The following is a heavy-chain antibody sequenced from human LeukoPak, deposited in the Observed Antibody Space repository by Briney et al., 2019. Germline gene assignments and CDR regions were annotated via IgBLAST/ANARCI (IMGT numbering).Heavy chain of an antibody. CDR3: ARRGDGYGGMTARYFQH. CDR1: GFTVSSNY. J-gene: IGHJ1*01. D-gene: IGHD4-23*01. Sequence: GGSLRLSCAASGFTVSSNYMSWVRQAPGRGLEWVSVIYSGGSTYYADSVKGRFTISRDNTKNSLYLQMNSLRAEDTAVYYCARRGDGYGGMTARYFQHWGQGTLVTVSS. CDR2: IYSGGST. V-gene: IGHV3-53*01.